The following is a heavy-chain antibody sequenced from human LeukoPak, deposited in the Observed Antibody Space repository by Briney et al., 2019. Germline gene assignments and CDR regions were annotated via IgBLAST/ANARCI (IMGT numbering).Heavy chain of an antibody. CDR1: GGSISSYY. CDR2: IYYSGST. CDR3: ARDLVVPAATKPQYYYYGMDV. D-gene: IGHD2-2*01. V-gene: IGHV4-59*01. J-gene: IGHJ6*02. Sequence: SETLSPTCTVSGGSISSYYWSWIRQPPGKGLEWIGYIYYSGSTNYNPSLKSRVTISVDTSKNQFSLKLSSVTAADTAVYYCARDLVVPAATKPQYYYYGMDVWGQGTTVTVSS.